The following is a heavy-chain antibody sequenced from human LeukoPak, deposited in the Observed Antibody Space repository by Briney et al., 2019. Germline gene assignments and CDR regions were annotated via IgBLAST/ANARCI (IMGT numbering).Heavy chain of an antibody. Sequence: SVKVSXKASGGTFSSYAISWVRQAPGQGLEWMGGIIPIFGTANYAQKFQGRVTITTDESTSTAYMELSSLRSEDTAVYYCARDWPSSSSAVRAFDIWGQGTMVTVSS. V-gene: IGHV1-69*05. CDR1: GGTFSSYA. CDR2: IIPIFGTA. D-gene: IGHD6-6*01. CDR3: ARDWPSSSSAVRAFDI. J-gene: IGHJ3*02.